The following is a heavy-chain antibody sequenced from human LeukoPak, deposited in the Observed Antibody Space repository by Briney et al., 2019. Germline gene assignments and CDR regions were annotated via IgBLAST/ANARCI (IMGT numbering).Heavy chain of an antibody. CDR1: GFTFSSYA. CDR3: AKGVVTSIRYFDWPTAYNWFDP. V-gene: IGHV3-30*04. J-gene: IGHJ5*02. Sequence: GGSLRLSCAASGFTFSSYAMHWVRQAPGKGLEWVAVISYDGSNKYYADSVKGRFTISRDNSKNTLYLQMNSLRAEDTAVYYCAKGVVTSIRYFDWPTAYNWFDPWGQGTLVTVSS. CDR2: ISYDGSNK. D-gene: IGHD3-9*01.